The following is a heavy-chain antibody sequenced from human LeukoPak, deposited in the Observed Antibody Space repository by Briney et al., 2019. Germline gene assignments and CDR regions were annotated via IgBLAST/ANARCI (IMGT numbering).Heavy chain of an antibody. CDR3: ARLIAVAGTAAFDP. CDR1: GFTFSSYE. D-gene: IGHD6-19*01. V-gene: IGHV3-48*03. Sequence: QPGGSLRLSCAASGFTFSSYEMNWVRQAPGKGLEWVSYISGFDTTAYYADSVKGRFTISRDNAKKSLYLQMNSLRAEDTALYYCARLIAVAGTAAFDPWGQGTLVSVSS. J-gene: IGHJ5*02. CDR2: ISGFDTTA.